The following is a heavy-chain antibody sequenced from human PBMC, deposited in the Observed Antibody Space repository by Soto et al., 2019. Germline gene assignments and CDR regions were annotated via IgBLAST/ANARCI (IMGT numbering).Heavy chain of an antibody. CDR2: ISGSGGST. Sequence: ESGGGLVQPGGSLRLSCAASGFTFSSYAMSWVRQAPRKGLEWVSAISGSGGSTYYADSVKGRFTISRDNSKNTPYLQMNSLRAEDTAVYYCAKDRLGYSGYEFDYWGQGTLVTVSS. D-gene: IGHD5-12*01. V-gene: IGHV3-23*01. J-gene: IGHJ4*02. CDR1: GFTFSSYA. CDR3: AKDRLGYSGYEFDY.